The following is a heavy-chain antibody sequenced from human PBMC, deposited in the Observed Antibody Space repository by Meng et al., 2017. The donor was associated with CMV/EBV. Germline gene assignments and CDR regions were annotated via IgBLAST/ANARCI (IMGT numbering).Heavy chain of an antibody. CDR1: VGSISSGDYY. J-gene: IGHJ4*02. Sequence: QVQLQRPGPGLVKPSQTLSLTCTVSVGSISSGDYYWSWIRQPPGKGLEWIGYIYYSGSTYYNPSLKSRVTISVDTSKNQFSLKLSSVTAADTAVYYCARVGRTSCYDYWGQGTLVTVSS. D-gene: IGHD2-2*01. CDR2: IYYSGST. CDR3: ARVGRTSCYDY. V-gene: IGHV4-30-4*08.